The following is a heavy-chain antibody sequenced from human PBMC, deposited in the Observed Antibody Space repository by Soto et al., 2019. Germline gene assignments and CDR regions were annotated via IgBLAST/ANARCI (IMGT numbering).Heavy chain of an antibody. CDR1: GFTFSSYG. D-gene: IGHD6-6*01. CDR3: AKSIAAMDY. V-gene: IGHV3-23*01. CDR2: ITGSGKT. Sequence: EVQLLESGGSLVQPGGSLRLSCAASGFTFSSYGMTWVRQAPGKGLEWVSCITGSGKTYYADSVKGRFTISRDNSNNTLFLQMNSLRAEDTAVYFCAKSIAAMDYWGQGTVVTVSS. J-gene: IGHJ4*02.